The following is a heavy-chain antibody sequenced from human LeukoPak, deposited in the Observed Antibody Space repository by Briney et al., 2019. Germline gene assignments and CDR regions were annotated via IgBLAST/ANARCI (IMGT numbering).Heavy chain of an antibody. CDR3: ARGSPHRWGGSYLYYFDY. J-gene: IGHJ4*02. CDR1: GYTFTGYY. CDR2: INPNSGGT. D-gene: IGHD1-26*01. Sequence: GASVKVSCKASGYTFTGYYMHWVRQAPGQGLEWMGWINPNSGGTNYAQKFQGRVTMTRDTSISTAYMELSRLRSDDTAVYYCARGSPHRWGGSYLYYFDYWGQGTLVTVSS. V-gene: IGHV1-2*02.